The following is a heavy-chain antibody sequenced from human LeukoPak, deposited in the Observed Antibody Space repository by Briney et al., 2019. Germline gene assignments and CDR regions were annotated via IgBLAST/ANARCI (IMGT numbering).Heavy chain of an antibody. CDR2: IDPSDSYT. CDR3: AKSPGIAALRR. V-gene: IGHV5-10-1*01. Sequence: GESLKISCKGSGYSFTIYWIGWVRQMPGKGLEWMGRIDPSDSYTNYSPSFQGHVTISADKSISTAYLQWSSLKASDTAMYYCAKSPGIAALRRWGQGTLVTVSS. D-gene: IGHD6-13*01. J-gene: IGHJ4*02. CDR1: GYSFTIYW.